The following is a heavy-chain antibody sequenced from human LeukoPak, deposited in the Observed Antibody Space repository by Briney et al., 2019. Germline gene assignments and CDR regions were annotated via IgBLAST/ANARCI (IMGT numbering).Heavy chain of an antibody. Sequence: GGSLRVSCKASGYTFIDYYIHWVRQAPGQGLEWMGWINPKGGDTKSAQTFQGRVTMTRDTSLTTAYLELSTLTSDDTAVYYCSGGSNVYGSGRSWFDPWGQGTLVTVSS. J-gene: IGHJ5*02. V-gene: IGHV1-2*02. D-gene: IGHD3-10*01. CDR2: INPKGGDT. CDR1: GYTFIDYY. CDR3: SGGSNVYGSGRSWFDP.